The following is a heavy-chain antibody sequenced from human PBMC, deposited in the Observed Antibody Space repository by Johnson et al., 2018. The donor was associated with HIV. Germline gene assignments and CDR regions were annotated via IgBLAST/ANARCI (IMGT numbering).Heavy chain of an antibody. CDR2: INWNGGST. CDR3: ARDFYAVVATPFIGSAVDI. D-gene: IGHD5-12*01. V-gene: IGHV3-20*04. J-gene: IGHJ3*02. Sequence: VQLVESGGGVVRPGGSLRLSCAASGFTFDDYGMSWVRQAPGKGLEWVSGINWNGGSTGYADSVKGRFTISRDNAKNSLYLQMNSLRAEDTALYYCARDFYAVVATPFIGSAVDIWGQGTMVTVSS. CDR1: GFTFDDYG.